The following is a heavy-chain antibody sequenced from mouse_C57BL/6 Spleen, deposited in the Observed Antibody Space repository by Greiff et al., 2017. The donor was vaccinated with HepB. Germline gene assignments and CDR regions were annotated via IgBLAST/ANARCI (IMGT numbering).Heavy chain of an antibody. CDR1: GYSFTGYF. D-gene: IGHD1-1*01. Sequence: VQLKQSGPELVKPGDSVKISCKASGYSFTGYFMNWVMQSHGKSLEWIGRINPYNGDTFYNQKFKGKATLTVDKSSSTAHMELRSLTSEDSAVYYCASIYYYGSSWDYYAMDYWGQGTSVTVSS. CDR3: ASIYYYGSSWDYYAMDY. CDR2: INPYNGDT. V-gene: IGHV1-20*01. J-gene: IGHJ4*01.